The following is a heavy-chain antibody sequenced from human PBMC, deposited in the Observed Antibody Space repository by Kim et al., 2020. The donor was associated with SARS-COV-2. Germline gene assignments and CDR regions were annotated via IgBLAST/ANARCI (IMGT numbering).Heavy chain of an antibody. D-gene: IGHD4-17*01. J-gene: IGHJ5*02. CDR1: GFTFSTYS. CDR3: AKVSTTVTTVNWFDP. V-gene: IGHV3-23*01. Sequence: GGSLRLSCAASGFTFSTYSMTWVRQAPGKGLDYVSAISGSGGATYYAGSVKGRFTISRDNSKNTLYLEMNSLRVEDTAIYYCAKVSTTVTTVNWFDPWGQGTLVTVSS. CDR2: ISGSGGAT.